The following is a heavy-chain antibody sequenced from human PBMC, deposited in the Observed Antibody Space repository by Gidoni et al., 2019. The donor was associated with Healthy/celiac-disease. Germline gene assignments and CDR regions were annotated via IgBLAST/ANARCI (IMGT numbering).Heavy chain of an antibody. Sequence: EVQLVESGGGLVKSGGSLRLSCAASGFTFSSDSMNLVRQAPGKGLEWVSCISRSSSYIYYADSVKGRFTISRDNAKKSLYLQRNSLRAEETAVYYCERDGAMGTYGGNYYGMDVWGQGTTVTVSS. CDR2: ISRSSSYI. V-gene: IGHV3-21*01. J-gene: IGHJ6*02. CDR1: GFTFSSDS. D-gene: IGHD4-17*01. CDR3: ERDGAMGTYGGNYYGMDV.